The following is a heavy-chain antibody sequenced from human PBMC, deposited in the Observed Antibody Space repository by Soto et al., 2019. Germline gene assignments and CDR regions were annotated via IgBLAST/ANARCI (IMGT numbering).Heavy chain of an antibody. Sequence: ASVKVSCKASGYTFTSYAMHWVRQAPGQRLEWMGWVNAGNGNTKYSQKFQGRVTITRDTSASTAYMELSSLRSEDTAVYYCARGLHDFWSGYYHPSQTFDYWGQGTRVTVSS. V-gene: IGHV1-3*01. D-gene: IGHD3-3*01. CDR3: ARGLHDFWSGYYHPSQTFDY. J-gene: IGHJ4*02. CDR2: VNAGNGNT. CDR1: GYTFTSYA.